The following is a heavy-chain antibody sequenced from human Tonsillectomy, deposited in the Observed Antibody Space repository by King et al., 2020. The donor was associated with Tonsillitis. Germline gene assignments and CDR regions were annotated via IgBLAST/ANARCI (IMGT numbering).Heavy chain of an antibody. CDR2: IYHSGST. D-gene: IGHD6-6*01. Sequence: QLQESGSGLVKPSQTLSLTCVVSGGSISSGGYSWSWIRQPPGKGLQWIGYIYHSGSTYYNPSLKSRVTISVDRSKNQFSLKLSSVTAADTAVYYCARAISSSFTYGMDVWGQGTTVTVSS. V-gene: IGHV4-30-2*01. J-gene: IGHJ6*02. CDR1: GGSISSGGYS. CDR3: ARAISSSFTYGMDV.